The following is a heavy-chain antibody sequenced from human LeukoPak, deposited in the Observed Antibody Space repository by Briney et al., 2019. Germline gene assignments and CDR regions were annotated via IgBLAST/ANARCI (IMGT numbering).Heavy chain of an antibody. Sequence: GGSLRLSCAASGFGVSRNYMNWVRQAPGKGLEWVSILYSNGDTYYGNSVKGRFTISRDDSKNTLYLQMDSLRVEDTAVYYCARSQITVIRGDFDYWGQGTLVTVSS. V-gene: IGHV3-66*01. CDR1: GFGVSRNY. J-gene: IGHJ4*02. D-gene: IGHD3-10*01. CDR3: ARSQITVIRGDFDY. CDR2: LYSNGDT.